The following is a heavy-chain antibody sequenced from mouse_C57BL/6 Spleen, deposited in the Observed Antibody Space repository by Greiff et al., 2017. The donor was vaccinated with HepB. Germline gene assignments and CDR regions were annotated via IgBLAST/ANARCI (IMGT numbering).Heavy chain of an antibody. CDR1: GYTFTSYW. CDR2: IYPGSGST. V-gene: IGHV1-55*01. J-gene: IGHJ3*01. D-gene: IGHD1-1*01. Sequence: QVQLKQPGAELVKPGASVKMSCKASGYTFTSYWITWVKQRPGQGLEWIGDIYPGSGSTNYNEKFKSKATLTVDTSSSTAYMQLSSLTSEDSAVYYCAREEIYYYGSPFAYWGQGTLVTVSA. CDR3: AREEIYYYGSPFAY.